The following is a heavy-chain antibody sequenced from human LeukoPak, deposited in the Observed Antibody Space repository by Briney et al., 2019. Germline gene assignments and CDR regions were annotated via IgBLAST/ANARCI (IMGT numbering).Heavy chain of an antibody. Sequence: PGGSLRLSCAASGFTFDDYAMHWVRQAPGKGLEWVSGISWNSGSIGYADSVKGRFTISRDNAKNSLYLQMNSLRAEDTALYYCARVPTLAGDSSGYYYYYGMDVWGQGTTVTVSS. CDR2: ISWNSGSI. J-gene: IGHJ6*02. CDR3: ARVPTLAGDSSGYYYYYGMDV. CDR1: GFTFDDYA. V-gene: IGHV3-9*01. D-gene: IGHD3-22*01.